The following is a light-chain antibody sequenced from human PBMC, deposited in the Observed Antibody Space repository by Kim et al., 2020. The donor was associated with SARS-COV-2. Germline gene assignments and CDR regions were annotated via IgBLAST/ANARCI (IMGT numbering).Light chain of an antibody. V-gene: IGLV3-1*01. CDR2: QDN. CDR3: QAWDRNTVV. Sequence: SVSPGQTASIFGWGDRLVDKYACWYKREPVQSPVLVIYQDNKRPAGIPERFSGANAGKTATLTISGTQAMDEAVYYCQAWDRNTVVFGGGTQLTV. CDR1: RLVDKY. J-gene: IGLJ2*01.